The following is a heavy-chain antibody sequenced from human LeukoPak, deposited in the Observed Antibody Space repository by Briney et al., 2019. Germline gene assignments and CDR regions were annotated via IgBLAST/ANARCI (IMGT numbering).Heavy chain of an antibody. D-gene: IGHD2-15*01. CDR2: IYYNGAT. CDR1: GGSISSGGYY. Sequence: SETLSLTCTVSGGSISSGGYYWSWIRQPPGKGLEYIGYIYYNGATNYNPSLKSRVTISVDTSKNQFSLNLRSVTAADTAVYYCTRSDYSTYFNYWGPGTLVTVSS. J-gene: IGHJ4*02. V-gene: IGHV4-61*08. CDR3: TRSDYSTYFNY.